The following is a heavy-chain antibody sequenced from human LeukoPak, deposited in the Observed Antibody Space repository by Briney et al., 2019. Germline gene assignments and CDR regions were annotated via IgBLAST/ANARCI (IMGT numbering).Heavy chain of an antibody. Sequence: ASVKVSCKASGYTFTGYYMHWVRQAPGQGLEWMGWINPNSGGTNYAQKFQGRVTMTRDTSISTAYMELSRLRSDDTAVYYCARDRILGGSFDYWGQGTLVTVSS. CDR1: GYTFTGYY. CDR3: ARDRILGGSFDY. V-gene: IGHV1-2*02. D-gene: IGHD7-27*01. CDR2: INPNSGGT. J-gene: IGHJ4*02.